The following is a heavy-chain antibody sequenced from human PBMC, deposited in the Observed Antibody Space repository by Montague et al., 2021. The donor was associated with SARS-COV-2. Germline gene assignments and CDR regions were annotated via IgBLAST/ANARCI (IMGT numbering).Heavy chain of an antibody. CDR3: AREDRWNWFDP. CDR2: IYYRGST. CDR1: GGSINNSY. V-gene: IGHV4-59*12. Sequence: SETLSLTCTVSGGSINNSYWSWIRQPPGKGLDWIGYIYYRGSTNYNPSLETRVIISVDTAKNQFSLKMSSVTAADTAVYYCAREDRWNWFDPWGQGTLVIVSS. J-gene: IGHJ5*02. D-gene: IGHD5-24*01.